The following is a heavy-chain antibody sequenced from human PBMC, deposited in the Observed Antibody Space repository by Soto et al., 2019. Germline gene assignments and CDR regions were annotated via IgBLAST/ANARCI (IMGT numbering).Heavy chain of an antibody. CDR3: ARGQWSDRFLN. CDR2: VSHDGRT. Sequence: QVRLQKWGAGLLKPSETLSLTCAVYGDSFNGYYWSWIRQPPGTGLEWIGEVSHDGRTHYNPSLAGRVTISMHTAKNQCSLILNSVTAADTSVYYCARGQWSDRFLNWGQGALVTVS. V-gene: IGHV4-34*02. D-gene: IGHD2-15*01. CDR1: GDSFNGYY. J-gene: IGHJ4*02.